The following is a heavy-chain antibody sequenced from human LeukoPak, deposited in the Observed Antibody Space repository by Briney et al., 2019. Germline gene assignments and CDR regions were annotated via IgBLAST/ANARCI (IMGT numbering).Heavy chain of an antibody. J-gene: IGHJ3*02. Sequence: PSETLSLTCAVYGGSFSGYYWSWIRQPPGKGLEWIGEINHSGSTNYNPSLKSRVTISVDTSKNQFSLKLSSVTAADTAVYYCHHDSSGIVDAFDIWGQGTMVTVSS. CDR1: GGSFSGYY. V-gene: IGHV4-34*01. D-gene: IGHD3-22*01. CDR2: INHSGST. CDR3: HHDSSGIVDAFDI.